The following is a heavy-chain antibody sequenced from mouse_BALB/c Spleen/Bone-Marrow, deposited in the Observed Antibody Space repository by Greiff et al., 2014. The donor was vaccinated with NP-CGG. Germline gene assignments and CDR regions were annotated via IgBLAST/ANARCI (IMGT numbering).Heavy chain of an antibody. CDR3: NGNYYAMDY. V-gene: IGHV14-4*02. J-gene: IGHJ4*01. CDR2: IDPENGDT. Sequence: VQLQQPGAELVRSGASVKLSYTASGFNIKDYYMHWVKQRPEQGLEWIGWIDPENGDTEYAPKFQGKATMTADTSSNTAYLQLSSLTSEDTAVYYCNGNYYAMDYWGQGTSVTVSS. D-gene: IGHD2-1*01. CDR1: GFNIKDYY.